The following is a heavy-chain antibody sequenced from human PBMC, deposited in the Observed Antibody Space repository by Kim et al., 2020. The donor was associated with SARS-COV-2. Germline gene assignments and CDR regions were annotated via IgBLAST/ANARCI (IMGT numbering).Heavy chain of an antibody. D-gene: IGHD2-2*02. Sequence: YAQKFTGRVTITADKSTSTAYMELSSLRSEDTAVYYCASDYCSSTSCYTPWGQGTLVTVSS. CDR3: ASDYCSSTSCYTP. V-gene: IGHV1-69*04. J-gene: IGHJ5*02.